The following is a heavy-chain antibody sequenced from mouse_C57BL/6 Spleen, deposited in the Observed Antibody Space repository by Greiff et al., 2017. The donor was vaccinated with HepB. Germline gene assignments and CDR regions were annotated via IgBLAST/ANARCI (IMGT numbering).Heavy chain of an antibody. Sequence: QVQLQQPGAELVRPGSSVKLSCKASGYTFTSYWMHWVKQRPIQGLEWIGNIDPSDSETHYNQKFKDKATLTVDKSSSTAYMQLSSLTSEDSAVYYGARDGIYYDGSGYWYFDVWGTGTTVTVSS. CDR3: ARDGIYYDGSGYWYFDV. CDR1: GYTFTSYW. D-gene: IGHD1-1*01. J-gene: IGHJ1*03. V-gene: IGHV1-52*01. CDR2: IDPSDSET.